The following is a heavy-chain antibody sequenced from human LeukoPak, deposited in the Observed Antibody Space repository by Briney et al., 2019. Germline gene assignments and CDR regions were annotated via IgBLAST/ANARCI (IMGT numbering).Heavy chain of an antibody. CDR3: ARGVATKY. Sequence: PSETLSLTCTVSGGSISTSSYYWGWVRQPPGKGLEWIGNIFYSGSTYYSPSLKSRVTMSMDTSKNQFSLKLTSVTAADTAVYYCARGVATKYWGQGTLVIVSS. J-gene: IGHJ4*02. V-gene: IGHV4-39*07. CDR2: IFYSGST. D-gene: IGHD5-12*01. CDR1: GGSISTSSYY.